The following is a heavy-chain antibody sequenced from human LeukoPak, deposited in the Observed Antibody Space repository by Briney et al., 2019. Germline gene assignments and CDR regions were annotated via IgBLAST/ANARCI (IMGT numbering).Heavy chain of an antibody. CDR1: TFTFNIYA. V-gene: IGHV3-15*01. J-gene: IGHJ4*02. D-gene: IGHD1-26*01. CDR2: IKSKTDGGTT. Sequence: PGGSLRLSCAASTFTFNIYAMHWVRQAPGKGLEWVGRIKSKTDGGTTDYAAPVKGRFTISRDDSKNTLYLQMNSLKTEDTAVYYCTRYSGSYWGQGTLVTVSS. CDR3: TRYSGSY.